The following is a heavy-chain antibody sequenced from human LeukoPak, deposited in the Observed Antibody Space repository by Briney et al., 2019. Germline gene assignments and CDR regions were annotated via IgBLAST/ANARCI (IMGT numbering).Heavy chain of an antibody. CDR1: GGTFSSYA. V-gene: IGHV1-69*01. Sequence: SVKVSCKASGGTFSSYAISWVRQAPGQGLEWMGGIIPIFGTANYAQKFQGRVTITADESTSTAYMELSSLRSEDTAVYYCARGLGYCSSTSCPLHYWGQGTLVTVSS. J-gene: IGHJ4*02. CDR2: IIPIFGTA. CDR3: ARGLGYCSSTSCPLHY. D-gene: IGHD2-2*01.